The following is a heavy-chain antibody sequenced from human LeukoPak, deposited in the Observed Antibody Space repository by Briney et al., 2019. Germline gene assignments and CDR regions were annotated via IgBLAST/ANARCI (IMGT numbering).Heavy chain of an antibody. CDR3: ARVAAAAGTGDY. CDR2: INHSGST. V-gene: IGHV4-34*01. D-gene: IGHD6-13*01. CDR1: GGSFSGYY. J-gene: IGHJ4*02. Sequence: PSETLSLTCAVYGGSFSGYYWSWIRQPPGKGLEWIGEINHSGSTNYNPSLKSRVTISVDTSKNQFSLKLSSATAADTAVYYCARVAAAAGTGDYWGQGTLVTVSS.